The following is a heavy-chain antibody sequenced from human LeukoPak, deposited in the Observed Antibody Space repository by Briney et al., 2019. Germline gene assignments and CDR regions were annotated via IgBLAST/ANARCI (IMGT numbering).Heavy chain of an antibody. D-gene: IGHD2-8*01. CDR2: IYHSGST. CDR3: AGIPDVLMVYSHAFDI. J-gene: IGHJ3*02. CDR1: GYSITSGYY. V-gene: IGHV4-38-2*01. Sequence: SETLSLTCAVSGYSITSGYYWGWIRQPPGTGLEWIGSIYHSGSTYYNPSLKSRVTISVGTSKNQFSLKLSSVTAADTAVYYCAGIPDVLMVYSHAFDIWGQGTMVTVSS.